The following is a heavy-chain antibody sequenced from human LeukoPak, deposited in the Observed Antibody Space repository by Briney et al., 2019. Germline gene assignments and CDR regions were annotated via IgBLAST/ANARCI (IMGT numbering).Heavy chain of an antibody. Sequence: ASETLSLTCAVYGGSFSGYYWSWIRQPPGKGLEWIGEINHSGSTNYNPSLKSRVTISVDTSKNQFSLKLSSVTAAGTAVYYCARASGSYGESTGKGYYFDYWGQGTLVTVSS. V-gene: IGHV4-34*01. CDR2: INHSGST. CDR1: GGSFSGYY. CDR3: ARASGSYGESTGKGYYFDY. J-gene: IGHJ4*02. D-gene: IGHD1-26*01.